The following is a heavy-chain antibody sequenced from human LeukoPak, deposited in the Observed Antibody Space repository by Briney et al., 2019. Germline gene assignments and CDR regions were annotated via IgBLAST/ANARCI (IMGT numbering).Heavy chain of an antibody. CDR3: AKEEKYDYYYYYGMDV. D-gene: IGHD2-2*01. CDR2: ISGSGGST. J-gene: IGHJ6*02. CDR1: GFTFSSYA. Sequence: GGSLRLSCAASGFTFSSYAMSWVRQAPGEGLEWVSAISGSGGSTYYADSVKGRFTISRDNSKNTLYLQMNSLRAEDTAVYYCAKEEKYDYYYYYGMDVWGQGTTVTVSS. V-gene: IGHV3-23*01.